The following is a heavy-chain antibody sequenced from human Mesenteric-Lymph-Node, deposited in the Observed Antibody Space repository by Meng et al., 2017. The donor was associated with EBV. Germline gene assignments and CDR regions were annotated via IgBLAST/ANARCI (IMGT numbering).Heavy chain of an antibody. J-gene: IGHJ2*01. V-gene: IGHV4-30-2*01. CDR1: GDSVSNGDYS. CDR2: IYHSGPS. CDR3: ARSFNGDWPFFDL. D-gene: IGHD4-17*01. Sequence: LRGSGRGLVEPAHTLSLTCAVYGDSVSNGDYSWSWIRQPSGKGLEWIGHIYHSGPSYYNPSLRSRVSISLDRAKNEFSLMLNSVTAADTAFYYCARSFNGDWPFFDLWGRGTLVTVSS.